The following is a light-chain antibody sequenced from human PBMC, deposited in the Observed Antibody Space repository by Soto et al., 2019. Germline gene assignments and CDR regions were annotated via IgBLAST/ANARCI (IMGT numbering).Light chain of an antibody. CDR3: LLYYGGAWV. V-gene: IGLV7-43*01. CDR2: STS. Sequence: QTVVTQEASLTVSPGGTVTLTCASSTGAVTSGYYPNWFQQKPGQAPRVLIYSTSNKHSWTPARFSGSLLGGKAALTLSGVQPEDEAEYYCLLYYGGAWVFGGGTKLTVL. CDR1: TGAVTSGYY. J-gene: IGLJ3*02.